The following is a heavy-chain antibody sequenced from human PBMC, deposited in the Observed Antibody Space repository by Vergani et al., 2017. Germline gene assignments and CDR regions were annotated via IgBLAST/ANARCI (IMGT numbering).Heavy chain of an antibody. J-gene: IGHJ4*02. CDR2: INPSGGST. Sequence: QVQLVQSGAEVKKPGASVKVSCKASGYTFTSYYMHWVRQAPGQGLEWMGIINPSGGSTSYAQKFQGRVTMNRDTSTSTAYMEVGSLRFDDTAVYYCARARGDYGDLYFDYWGQGTLVTVSS. CDR3: ARARGDYGDLYFDY. D-gene: IGHD4-17*01. V-gene: IGHV1-46*01. CDR1: GYTFTSYY.